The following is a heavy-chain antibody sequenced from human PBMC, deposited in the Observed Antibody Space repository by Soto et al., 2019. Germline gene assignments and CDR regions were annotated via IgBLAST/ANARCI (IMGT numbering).Heavy chain of an antibody. J-gene: IGHJ4*02. V-gene: IGHV3-48*02. CDR3: ARALQASGGNPDY. CDR2: ISSSSSTI. CDR1: GFTFSSYS. Sequence: EVQLVESGGGLVQPGGSPRLSCAASGFTFSSYSMNWVRQAPGKGLEWVSYISSSSSTIYYADSVKGRFTISRDNAKNSLYLQMNSLRDEDTAVYYCARALQASGGNPDYWGQGTLVTVSS. D-gene: IGHD2-15*01.